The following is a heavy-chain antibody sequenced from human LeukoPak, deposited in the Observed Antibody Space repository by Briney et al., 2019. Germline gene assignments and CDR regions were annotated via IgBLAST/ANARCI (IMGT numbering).Heavy chain of an antibody. J-gene: IGHJ1*01. CDR1: GGSFSAYY. D-gene: IGHD6-13*01. CDR3: AGGNVAAAVKR. Sequence: SETLSLTCAVYGGSFSAYYWTWIRQPPGKGLEWIGEINHSGSTNYNPSLKSRVTISVDTSKNQISLKVNSVTAADTAVYYCAGGNVAAAVKRWGQGTLVTVSS. CDR2: INHSGST. V-gene: IGHV4-34*01.